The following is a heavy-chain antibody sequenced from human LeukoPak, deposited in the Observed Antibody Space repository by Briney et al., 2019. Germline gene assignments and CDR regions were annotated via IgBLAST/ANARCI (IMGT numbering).Heavy chain of an antibody. J-gene: IGHJ6*02. CDR1: GFTFSSYA. CDR2: ISGSGGST. CDR3: AKGYCSSTSCYATYYCYGMDV. V-gene: IGHV3-23*01. D-gene: IGHD2-2*01. Sequence: PGGSLRLSCAASGFTFSSYAMSWVRQALGKGLEWVSAISGSGGSTYYADSVKGRFTISRDNSKNTLYLQMNSLRAEDTAVYYCAKGYCSSTSCYATYYCYGMDVWGQGTTVTVSS.